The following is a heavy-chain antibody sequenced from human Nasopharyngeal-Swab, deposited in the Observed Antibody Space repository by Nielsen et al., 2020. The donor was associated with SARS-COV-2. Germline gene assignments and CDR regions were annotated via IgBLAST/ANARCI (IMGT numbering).Heavy chain of an antibody. CDR2: INPNSGGT. CDR3: ARQSDSSGYYHPFDY. D-gene: IGHD3-22*01. Sequence: ASVKVSCKASGYTFTDYYMHWVRQAPGQGLEWMGWINPNSGGTNYAQKFQGWVTMTRDTSISTAYMELSRLRSDDTAVYYCARQSDSSGYYHPFDYWGQGTLVTVSS. CDR1: GYTFTDYY. V-gene: IGHV1-2*04. J-gene: IGHJ4*02.